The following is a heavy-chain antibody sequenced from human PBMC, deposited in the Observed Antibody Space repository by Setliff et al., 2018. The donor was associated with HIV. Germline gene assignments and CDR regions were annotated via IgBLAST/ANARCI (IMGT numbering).Heavy chain of an antibody. V-gene: IGHV4-39*01. CDR1: DASVNSNNYY. Sequence: TLSLTCSVSDASVNSNNYYWVWIRQTPGKGLEWIGSIYYSGAAYYNPSLKSRVSISVDTSKNQFSLSLSSVTAADTAVYFCSRLTRTSSTSYKGRFDPWGLGTLVTV. D-gene: IGHD6-13*01. CDR2: IYYSGAA. J-gene: IGHJ5*02. CDR3: SRLTRTSSTSYKGRFDP.